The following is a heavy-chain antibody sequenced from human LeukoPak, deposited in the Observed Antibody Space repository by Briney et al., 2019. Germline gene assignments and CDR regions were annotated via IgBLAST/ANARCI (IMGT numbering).Heavy chain of an antibody. V-gene: IGHV3-74*01. D-gene: IGHD5-18*01. CDR2: INSDGSRT. CDR1: GFTFSNYW. J-gene: IGHJ4*02. CDR3: ARDAGYGYDRFDY. Sequence: PGGSLRLSCAASGFTFSNYWMHWVRQAPGKGLVWVSRINSDGSRTTYADSVKGRFTISRDNAKNTLYLQMHTLRADDTAVYYCARDAGYGYDRFDYWGQGTQVTVSS.